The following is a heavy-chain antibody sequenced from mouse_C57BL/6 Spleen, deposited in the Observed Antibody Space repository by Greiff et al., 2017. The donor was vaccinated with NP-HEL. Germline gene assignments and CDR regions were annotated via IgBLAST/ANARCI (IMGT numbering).Heavy chain of an antibody. J-gene: IGHJ4*01. CDR2: ISSGSSTI. D-gene: IGHD2-4*01. CDR3: AKPFIYYDYFYYAMDY. Sequence: EVQLQESGGGLVKPGGSLKLSCAASGFTFSDYGMHWVRQAPEKGLEWVAYISSGSSTIYYADTVKGRFTISRDNAKNTLFLQMTSLRSEDTAMYYCAKPFIYYDYFYYAMDYWGQGTSVTVSS. CDR1: GFTFSDYG. V-gene: IGHV5-17*01.